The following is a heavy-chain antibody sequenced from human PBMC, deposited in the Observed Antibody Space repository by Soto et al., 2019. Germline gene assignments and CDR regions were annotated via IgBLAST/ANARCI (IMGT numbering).Heavy chain of an antibody. CDR3: ARDVDADFRTDFDY. CDR2: ISGNGEII. CDR1: GFTFSDYY. V-gene: IGHV3-11*01. D-gene: IGHD4-17*01. Sequence: PGGSLRLSCAASGFTFSDYYIHWIRRAPGKGLEWISYISGNGEIIQYAASARGRFTISRDNAENSVYLEMDSLRAEDTALHYCARDVDADFRTDFDYWGRGTLVTVSS. J-gene: IGHJ4*02.